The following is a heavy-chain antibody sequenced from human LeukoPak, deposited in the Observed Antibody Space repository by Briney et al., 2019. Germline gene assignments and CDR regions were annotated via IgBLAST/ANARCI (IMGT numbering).Heavy chain of an antibody. D-gene: IGHD3-22*01. CDR1: GGSISSYY. Sequence: SETLSLTCTVSGGSISSYYWSWIRQTPGKGLEWVGYIYYSGSTNYNPSLKSRVTISVDTSKNQFSLKLSSVTTADTAVYYCARDSYYYDSSGYYRSNDAFDIWGQGTMVTVSS. V-gene: IGHV4-59*01. J-gene: IGHJ3*02. CDR2: IYYSGST. CDR3: ARDSYYYDSSGYYRSNDAFDI.